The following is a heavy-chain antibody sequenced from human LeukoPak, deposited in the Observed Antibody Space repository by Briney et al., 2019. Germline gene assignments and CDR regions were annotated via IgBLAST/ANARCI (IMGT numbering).Heavy chain of an antibody. J-gene: IGHJ6*03. Sequence: GGSLRLSCAASGFTFSSYEMNWVRQAPGKGLEWVSYISSSGSTIYYADSVKGRFTISRDNAKNSLYLQMNSLRAEDTAVYYCARVPAMLSSGWSQGGYMDVWGKGTTVTVSS. D-gene: IGHD6-19*01. V-gene: IGHV3-48*03. CDR2: ISSSGSTI. CDR1: GFTFSSYE. CDR3: ARVPAMLSSGWSQGGYMDV.